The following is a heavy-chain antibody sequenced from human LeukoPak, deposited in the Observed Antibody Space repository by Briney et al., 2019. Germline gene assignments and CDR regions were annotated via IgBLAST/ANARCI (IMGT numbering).Heavy chain of an antibody. D-gene: IGHD1-26*01. CDR1: GDSIRSNY. Sequence: SETLSLTCTVSGDSIRSNYWSWIRQPPGKGLEWIGHLSYSGGTNYNPSLKSRVTMSVDTSNNRFSLKLSSVTAADTAIYYCARGYSDASGRPDYWGQGTLVTVSS. CDR2: LSYSGGT. V-gene: IGHV4-59*08. J-gene: IGHJ4*02. CDR3: ARGYSDASGRPDY.